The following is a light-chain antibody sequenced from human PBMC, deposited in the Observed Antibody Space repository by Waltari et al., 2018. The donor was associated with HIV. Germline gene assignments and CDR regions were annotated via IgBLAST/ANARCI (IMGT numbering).Light chain of an antibody. Sequence: QSALTQPASVSGSPGQSLTISCPGTSSDVGGYNLVSWYQQHPGKAPKLLIYEVSKRPSGVSYRFAGSKYGNTASLTVSGLQAEDEADYYCCAYAGRTTYVIFGGGTKLTVL. CDR2: EVS. V-gene: IGLV2-23*02. CDR3: CAYAGRTTYVI. J-gene: IGLJ2*01. CDR1: SSDVGGYNL.